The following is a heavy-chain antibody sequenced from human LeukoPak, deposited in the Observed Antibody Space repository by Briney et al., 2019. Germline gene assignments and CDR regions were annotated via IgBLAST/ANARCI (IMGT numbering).Heavy chain of an antibody. D-gene: IGHD3-10*01. CDR1: GFTFSSYG. CDR3: AKWVIDLYYYGSGSPSDYYYMDV. CDR2: IRYDGSNK. Sequence: GGSLRLSCAASGFTFSSYGMHWVRQAPGKGLEWVAFIRYDGSNKYYADSVKGRFTISRDNSKNTLYLQMNSLRAEDTAVYYCAKWVIDLYYYGSGSPSDYYYMDVWGKGTTVTVSS. V-gene: IGHV3-30*02. J-gene: IGHJ6*03.